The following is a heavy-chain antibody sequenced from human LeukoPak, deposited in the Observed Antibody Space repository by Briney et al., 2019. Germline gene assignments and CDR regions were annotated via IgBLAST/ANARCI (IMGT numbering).Heavy chain of an antibody. D-gene: IGHD3-22*01. J-gene: IGHJ3*01. CDR1: GGSISSYY. V-gene: IGHV4-59*08. CDR3: AKSTYYYDTFVNAFDL. Sequence: SETLSLTCTVSGGSISSYYWSWIRQPPGKGLEWIGYIYYSGSANYNPSLKSRVTISDTSKNQFSLKLSSVTAADTAVYYCAKSTYYYDTFVNAFDLWGQGTVVTVSS. CDR2: IYYSGSA.